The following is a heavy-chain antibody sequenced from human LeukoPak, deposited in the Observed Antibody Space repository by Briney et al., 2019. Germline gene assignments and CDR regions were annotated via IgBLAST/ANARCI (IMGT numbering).Heavy chain of an antibody. D-gene: IGHD2-2*01. J-gene: IGHJ4*02. CDR1: RFTFSSYA. CDR3: AKDQYCTSTSCYVGY. Sequence: GGSLRLSCAASRFTFSSYAMNWVRQAPGKGLEWVSVISGSGGTTYYADSVRGRFTISRDNSKNTLYLQMNSLRAEDTAVYYCAKDQYCTSTSCYVGYWGQGTLVTVSS. V-gene: IGHV3-23*01. CDR2: ISGSGGTT.